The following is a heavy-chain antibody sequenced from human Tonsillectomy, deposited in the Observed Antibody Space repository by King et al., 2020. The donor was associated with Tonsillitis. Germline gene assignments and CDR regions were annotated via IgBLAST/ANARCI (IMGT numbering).Heavy chain of an antibody. CDR1: GGTFSNYA. J-gene: IGHJ6*02. CDR3: ARDSESYNGSGSRTVMDV. Sequence: QLVQSGAEVKKPGSSVRLSCKASGGTFSNYAFNWVRQAPGQGLEWMGGIIPMFDTPIYGPKFQGRATITADEATTTLYMELTSLRSEDTAIYYCARDSESYNGSGSRTVMDVWGQGTTVSVSS. D-gene: IGHD3-10*01. V-gene: IGHV1-69*01. CDR2: IIPMFDTP.